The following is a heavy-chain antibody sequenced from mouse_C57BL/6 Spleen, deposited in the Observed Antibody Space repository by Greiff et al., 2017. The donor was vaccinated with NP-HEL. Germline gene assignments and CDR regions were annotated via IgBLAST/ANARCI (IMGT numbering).Heavy chain of an antibody. CDR2: IDPETGGT. CDR3: TRSGLDY. CDR1: GYTFTDYE. V-gene: IGHV1-15*01. Sequence: VQLQQSGAELVRPGASVTLSCKASGYTFTDYEMHWVKQTPVHGLEWIGAIDPETGGTAYNQKFKGKATLTADKSSSTAYMELRSLTSEDSAVYYCTRSGLDYWGQGTTLTVSS. J-gene: IGHJ2*01. D-gene: IGHD3-1*01.